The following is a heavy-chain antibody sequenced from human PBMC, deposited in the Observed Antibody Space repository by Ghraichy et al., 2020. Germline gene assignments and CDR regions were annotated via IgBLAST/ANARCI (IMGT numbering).Heavy chain of an antibody. V-gene: IGHV3-21*01. CDR1: GFTFSTYS. CDR3: ARVGFTLYVMDV. J-gene: IGHJ6*02. Sequence: GGSLRLSCAASGFTFSTYSMNWVRQAPGEGLEWVSSISSDSSYIFYSDSLKGRVTISRDNAKNSLYLQMNSLRAEDTAVYYCARVGFTLYVMDVWGQGTTVTVSS. CDR2: ISSDSSYI. D-gene: IGHD3-10*01.